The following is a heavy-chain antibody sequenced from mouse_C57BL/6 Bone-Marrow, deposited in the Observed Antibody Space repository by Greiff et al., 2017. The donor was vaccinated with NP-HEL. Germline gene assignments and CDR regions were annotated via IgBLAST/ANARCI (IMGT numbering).Heavy chain of an antibody. CDR3: ARLVDGYYPFFDY. Sequence: DVKLVESGGDLVKPGGSLKLSCAASGFTLSSYGMSWVRQTPDKRLEWVATISSGGSYTYYPDSVKGRFTISRDNAKNTLYLQMSSLKSEDTAMYYCARLVDGYYPFFDYWGQGTTLTVSS. D-gene: IGHD2-3*01. V-gene: IGHV5-6*02. CDR1: GFTLSSYG. J-gene: IGHJ2*01. CDR2: ISSGGSYT.